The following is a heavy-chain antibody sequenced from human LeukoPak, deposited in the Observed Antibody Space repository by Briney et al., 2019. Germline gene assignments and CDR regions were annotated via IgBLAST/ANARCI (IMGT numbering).Heavy chain of an antibody. D-gene: IGHD4-17*01. CDR2: ISLSGGTT. V-gene: IGHV3-23*01. J-gene: IGHJ4*02. Sequence: GGSLRLSCVASGFTFDSYAMTWVRQAPGKGLEWISSISLSGGTTYYADSVKGRFTISRDDSKNTLDLQINSLRAEDTAVYYCAKGVYRDSLGVVDYWGQGTLVTVSS. CDR3: AKGVYRDSLGVVDY. CDR1: GFTFDSYA.